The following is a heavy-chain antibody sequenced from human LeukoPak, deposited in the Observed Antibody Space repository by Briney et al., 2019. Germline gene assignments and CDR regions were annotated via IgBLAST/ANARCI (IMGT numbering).Heavy chain of an antibody. D-gene: IGHD6-13*01. CDR2: ISYDGSNK. V-gene: IGHV3-30*04. CDR3: ARGDVSSSWYVVETIKYYYGMDV. Sequence: GGSLRLPCAASGFTFSSYAMHWVRKAPGKGLEWVAVISYDGSNKYYADSVKGRFTISRDNSKNTLYLQMNSLRAEDTAVYYCARGDVSSSWYVVETIKYYYGMDVWGQGTTVTVSS. CDR1: GFTFSSYA. J-gene: IGHJ6*02.